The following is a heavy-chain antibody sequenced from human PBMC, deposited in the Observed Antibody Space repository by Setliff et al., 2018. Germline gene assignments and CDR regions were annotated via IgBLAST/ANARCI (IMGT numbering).Heavy chain of an antibody. Sequence: RASVKVSCKSSGYTFTGYYMHWVRQAPGQGLEWMGWINPNSGGTNYAQKFQGWVTMTRNTSISTAYMELSSLRSEDTAVYYCARGQPHPYCSSTSCYYDYWGQGTLVTVSS. CDR2: INPNSGGT. CDR3: ARGQPHPYCSSTSCYYDY. CDR1: GYTFTGYY. J-gene: IGHJ4*02. D-gene: IGHD2-2*01. V-gene: IGHV1-2*04.